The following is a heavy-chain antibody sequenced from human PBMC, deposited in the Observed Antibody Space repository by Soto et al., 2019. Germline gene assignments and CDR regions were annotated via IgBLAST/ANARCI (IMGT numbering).Heavy chain of an antibody. CDR1: GYTFTSYG. J-gene: IGHJ6*02. CDR2: ISAYHGNT. Sequence: QVQLVQSGAEVKKPGASVKVSCKASGYTFTSYGISWVRQAPGQGLEWMGWISAYHGNTNYAQKPQGRVTMTTDTSTSTAYMELRSLRSDDTAVYYCARDYNIVVVVAATKYYYYGMDVWGQGTTVTVSS. CDR3: ARDYNIVVVVAATKYYYYGMDV. V-gene: IGHV1-18*01. D-gene: IGHD2-15*01.